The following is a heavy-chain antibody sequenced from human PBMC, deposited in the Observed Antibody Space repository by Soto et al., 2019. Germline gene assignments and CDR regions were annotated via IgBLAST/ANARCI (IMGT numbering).Heavy chain of an antibody. D-gene: IGHD5-12*01. Sequence: QVQLVQSGAEVKKPGSSVKVSCKASGGTFSSYTISWVRQAPGQGLEWMGRIIPILGIANYAQKFQGRVMITADKSTSTAYMELSSLRSEDTAVYYCARDLEYSGYDGYYYYYMDVWGKGTTVTVSS. V-gene: IGHV1-69*08. CDR2: IIPILGIA. CDR3: ARDLEYSGYDGYYYYYMDV. CDR1: GGTFSSYT. J-gene: IGHJ6*03.